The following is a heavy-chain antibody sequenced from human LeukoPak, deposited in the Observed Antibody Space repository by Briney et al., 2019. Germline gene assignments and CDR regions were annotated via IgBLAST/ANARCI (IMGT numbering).Heavy chain of an antibody. J-gene: IGHJ6*03. Sequence: PGGSLRLSCAASGFIFSSYSMNWVRQAPGKGLEWVSSISSGSSYIYYADSVKGRFTISRDNAKNSLYLQMNSLSAGDTAVYYCAYTSGYDFSSYYYYYMDVWGKGTTVTVSS. D-gene: IGHD5-12*01. CDR3: AYTSGYDFSSYYYYYMDV. CDR1: GFIFSSYS. CDR2: ISSGSSYI. V-gene: IGHV3-21*01.